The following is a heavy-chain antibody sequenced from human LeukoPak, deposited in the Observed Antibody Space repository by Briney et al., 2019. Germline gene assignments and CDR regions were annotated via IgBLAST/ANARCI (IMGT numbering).Heavy chain of an antibody. V-gene: IGHV4-39*07. J-gene: IGHJ5*02. D-gene: IGHD2-15*01. CDR1: GGSISSSSYS. CDR3: ARVDGSCSGGSCPSGNWFDP. CDR2: IYYSGNT. Sequence: SETLSLTCTVSGGSISSSSYSWGWIRQPPGKGLEWIGSIYYSGNTYYNPSLKSRVTMSVDTSKNQFSLKLSSVTAADTAVYYCARVDGSCSGGSCPSGNWFDPWGQGTLVTVSS.